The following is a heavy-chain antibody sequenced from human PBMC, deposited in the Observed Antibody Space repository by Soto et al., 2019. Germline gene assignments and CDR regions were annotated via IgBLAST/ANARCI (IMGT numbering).Heavy chain of an antibody. CDR3: ARLGGSYAVPHFDY. Sequence: SETLSLTCTVSGGSISGSNYYWGWIRQPPGKGLEWMGYIYYSGTTTNYNPSLKSRVTLSVDTSKNQFSLKLSSVTAADTAVYYCARLGGSYAVPHFDYWGQGTLVTVSS. J-gene: IGHJ4*02. D-gene: IGHD1-26*01. CDR2: IYYSGTTT. V-gene: IGHV4-61*05. CDR1: GGSISGSNYY.